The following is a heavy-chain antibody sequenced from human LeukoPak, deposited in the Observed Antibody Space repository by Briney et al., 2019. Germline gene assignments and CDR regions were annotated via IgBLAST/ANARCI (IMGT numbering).Heavy chain of an antibody. CDR2: IYYSGST. D-gene: IGHD3-10*01. J-gene: IGHJ4*02. V-gene: IGHV4-39*07. CDR1: GGSISSSSYY. CDR3: ARDMVRGPTDY. Sequence: SETLSLTCTVSGGSISSSSYYWGWIRQPPGKGLEWIGSIYYSGSTYYNPSLKSRVTISVDTSKNQFSLKLSSATAADTAVYYCARDMVRGPTDYWGQGTLVTVSS.